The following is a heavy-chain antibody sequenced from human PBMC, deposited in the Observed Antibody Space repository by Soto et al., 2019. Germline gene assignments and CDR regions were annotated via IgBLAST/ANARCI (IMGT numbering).Heavy chain of an antibody. J-gene: IGHJ5*02. D-gene: IGHD3-3*01. CDR2: INTNSGGT. Sequence: ASVKVSCKASGYTFTGYYMHWVRQAPVQGLEWMGWINTNSGGTNYAQKFQGRVTMTRDTSISTAYMELSRLRSDDTAVYYCVKDGRVLEWLTNNWFDPWGQGTLVTVSS. CDR3: VKDGRVLEWLTNNWFDP. V-gene: IGHV1-2*02. CDR1: GYTFTGYY.